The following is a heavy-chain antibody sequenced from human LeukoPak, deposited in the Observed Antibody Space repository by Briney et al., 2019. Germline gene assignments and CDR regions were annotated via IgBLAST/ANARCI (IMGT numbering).Heavy chain of an antibody. CDR1: GYTFTGYY. V-gene: IGHV1-2*06. D-gene: IGHD4-17*01. CDR2: INPNSGGT. J-gene: IGHJ4*02. CDR3: ARGMDDYGDYDGDY. Sequence: ASVKVSCKASGYTFTGYYMHWVRQAPGQALEWMGRINPNSGGTNHAQKFQGRVTMTRDTSISTAYMELSRLRSDDTAVYYCARGMDDYGDYDGDYWGREPWSPSPQ.